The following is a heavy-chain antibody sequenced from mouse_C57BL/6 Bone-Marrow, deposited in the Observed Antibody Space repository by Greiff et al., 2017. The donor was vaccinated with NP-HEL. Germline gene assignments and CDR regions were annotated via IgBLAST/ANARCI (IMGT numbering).Heavy chain of an antibody. V-gene: IGHV1-61*01. CDR1: GYTFTSYW. D-gene: IGHD2-4*01. CDR3: ARQPYYDYFLYAMDY. CDR2: IYPSDSET. J-gene: IGHJ4*01. Sequence: QVQLQQPGAELVRPGSSVKLSCKASGYTFTSYWMDWVKQRPGQGLEWIGNIYPSDSETHYNQKFKDKATLTVDKSSSTAYMQLSSLTSEDSAVYYCARQPYYDYFLYAMDYWGQGTSVTVSS.